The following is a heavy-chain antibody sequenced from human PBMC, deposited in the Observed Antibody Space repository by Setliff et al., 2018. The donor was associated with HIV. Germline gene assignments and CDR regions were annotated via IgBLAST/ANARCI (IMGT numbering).Heavy chain of an antibody. V-gene: IGHV4-61*02. CDR3: ARDEYYYDSSGAFDI. D-gene: IGHD3-22*01. CDR1: GGSISKGSYY. CDR2: IYISGST. J-gene: IGHJ3*02. Sequence: LSLTCTVSGGSISKGSYYWSWIRQPAGKGLEWIGRIYISGSTNYNPSLKSRVTISVDTSKNQFSLKLRSVTAADTAVYYCARDEYYYDSSGAFDIWGQGTMVTVSS.